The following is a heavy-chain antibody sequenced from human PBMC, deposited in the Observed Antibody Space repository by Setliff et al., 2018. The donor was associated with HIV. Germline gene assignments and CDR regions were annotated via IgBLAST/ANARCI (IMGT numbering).Heavy chain of an antibody. V-gene: IGHV4-31*03. J-gene: IGHJ4*02. CDR2: IYYSGNT. D-gene: IGHD2-21*02. Sequence: SETLSLTCSVSGGSINNDIYFWTWIRQHPGKGLEWIGYIYYSGNTYYHPSLKSRFTISVDTSKNQFSLRLTSVTAADTARYFCARGGAFCGRDSCYYLDYWGQGNPVTVSS. CDR1: GGSINNDIYF. CDR3: ARGGAFCGRDSCYYLDY.